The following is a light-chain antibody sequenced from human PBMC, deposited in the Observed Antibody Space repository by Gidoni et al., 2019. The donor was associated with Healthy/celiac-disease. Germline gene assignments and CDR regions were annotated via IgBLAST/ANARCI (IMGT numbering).Light chain of an antibody. Sequence: DIQMTQSPSSVSASVGDRVTLTCRASQGISSWVAWYQQKPGKAPKLLIYAASSLQSGVPSRFSGSGSGTDFTLTISSLQPEDFATYYCQQANSFLSLTFGGGTKVEIK. J-gene: IGKJ4*01. CDR1: QGISSW. V-gene: IGKV1D-12*01. CDR2: AAS. CDR3: QQANSFLSLT.